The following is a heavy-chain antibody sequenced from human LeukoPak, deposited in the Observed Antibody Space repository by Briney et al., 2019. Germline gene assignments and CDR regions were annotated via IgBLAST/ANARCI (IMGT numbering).Heavy chain of an antibody. CDR1: GYTFTSYG. Sequence: GSVQVACKASGYTFTSYGISWVRQAPGQGLEWMGWMNPNSGNTGYAQKFQGRVTITADESTSTAYMELSSLRSEDTAVYYCARFMVPSLVRDSSEGDAFDIWGQGTMVTVSS. CDR3: ARFMVPSLVRDSSEGDAFDI. V-gene: IGHV1-8*03. CDR2: MNPNSGNT. D-gene: IGHD3-22*01. J-gene: IGHJ3*02.